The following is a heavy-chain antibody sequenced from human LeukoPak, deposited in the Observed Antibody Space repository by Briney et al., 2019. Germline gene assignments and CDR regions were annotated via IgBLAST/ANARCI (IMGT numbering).Heavy chain of an antibody. V-gene: IGHV3-48*02. Sequence: PGGSLRLSCAASGFTFSSYSMNWVRQAPGKGLEWVSYISSSSSTIYYADSVKGRFTISRDNAKNSLYLQMNSLRDEDTAVYYCARDRTSTSWKNWFDPWGQGTLVTVSS. J-gene: IGHJ5*02. CDR3: ARDRTSTSWKNWFDP. CDR1: GFTFSSYS. CDR2: ISSSSSTI. D-gene: IGHD2-2*01.